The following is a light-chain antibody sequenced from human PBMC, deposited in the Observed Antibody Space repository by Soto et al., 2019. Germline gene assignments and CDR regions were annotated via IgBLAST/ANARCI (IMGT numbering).Light chain of an antibody. CDR2: NTN. Sequence: QAVVTQEPSFSVSPGRTVTLTCGLSSGSVSTNYYPSWYQQTPGQPPRTLIYNTNTRSSGVPDRFSGSILGNKAALTIAGAQTDYESDYYCVLYMGSGIWVFGGGTKVTVL. J-gene: IGLJ3*02. CDR1: SGSVSTNYY. V-gene: IGLV8-61*01. CDR3: VLYMGSGIWV.